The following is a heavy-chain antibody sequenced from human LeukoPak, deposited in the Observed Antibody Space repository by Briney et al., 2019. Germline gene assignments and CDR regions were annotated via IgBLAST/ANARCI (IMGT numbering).Heavy chain of an antibody. CDR3: ARGESFNYYYYIDV. Sequence: GGSLRLSCAASGFTFSSYSMNWVRQAPGKGLEWVSYISSSSSTIYYADSVKGRFTISRDNAKNSLYLQMNSLRAEDTAVYYCARGESFNYYYYIDVWGKGTTVTVSS. D-gene: IGHD3-16*01. CDR1: GFTFSSYS. J-gene: IGHJ6*03. CDR2: ISSSSSTI. V-gene: IGHV3-48*04.